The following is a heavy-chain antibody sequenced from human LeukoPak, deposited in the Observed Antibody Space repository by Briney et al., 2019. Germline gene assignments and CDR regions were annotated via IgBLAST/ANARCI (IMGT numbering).Heavy chain of an antibody. V-gene: IGHV3-21*04. CDR1: GFTFSSYS. Sequence: PGGSLRLSCAASGFTFSSYSMNWVRQAPGKGLEWVSSISSSSSYIYYADSVKGRFTISRDNAKNSLYLQMNSLRAEDTAVYYCARQRWLQLGYFDYWGQGTLVTVSS. J-gene: IGHJ4*02. CDR3: ARQRWLQLGYFDY. CDR2: ISSSSSYI. D-gene: IGHD5-24*01.